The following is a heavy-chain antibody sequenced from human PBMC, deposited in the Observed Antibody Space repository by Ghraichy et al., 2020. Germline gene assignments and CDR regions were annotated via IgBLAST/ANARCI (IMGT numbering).Heavy chain of an antibody. V-gene: IGHV3-74*01. CDR1: GFTLSNYY. CDR2: ISPDGSNR. J-gene: IGHJ4*02. Sequence: GGSLRLSCVASGFTLSNYYMHWVRQAPGKGLVWVTRISPDGSNREYADSVKGRFTVSRDNAKNTLYLQMNSLRAEDTAVYYCARDPALDYWGQGTLVTVSS. D-gene: IGHD3-3*02. CDR3: ARDPALDY.